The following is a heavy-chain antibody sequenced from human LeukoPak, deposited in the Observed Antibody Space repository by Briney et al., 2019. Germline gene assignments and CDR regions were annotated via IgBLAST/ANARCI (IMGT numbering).Heavy chain of an antibody. J-gene: IGHJ3*02. CDR3: ARSAGEAFDI. Sequence: SETLSLTCTVSGGSISSYYWRWIRQPPGKGLEWIGYIYYSGSTNYNPSLKSRVTISVDTSKNQFSLKLSSVTAADTAVYYCARSAGEAFDIWGQGTMVTVSS. V-gene: IGHV4-59*08. CDR1: GGSISSYY. CDR2: IYYSGST.